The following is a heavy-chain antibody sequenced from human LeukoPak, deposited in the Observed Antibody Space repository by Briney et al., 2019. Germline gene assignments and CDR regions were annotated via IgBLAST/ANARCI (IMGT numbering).Heavy chain of an antibody. CDR1: GFTFSSYW. Sequence: PGGSLRLSCVASGFTFSSYWMSWVRQAPGKGLEWVANIKHDGNEKYYVDSVKGRFTISRDNAKNSLYLQMNSLRAEDTAVYYCARESNSGSYSGVCRYWGQGTLVTVSS. CDR2: IKHDGNEK. V-gene: IGHV3-7*01. J-gene: IGHJ4*02. CDR3: ARESNSGSYSGVCRY. D-gene: IGHD1-26*01.